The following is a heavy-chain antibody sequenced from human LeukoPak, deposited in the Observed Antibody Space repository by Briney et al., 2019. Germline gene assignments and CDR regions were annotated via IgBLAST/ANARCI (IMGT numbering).Heavy chain of an antibody. CDR2: IFSDGDT. V-gene: IGHV3-53*01. J-gene: IGHJ4*02. Sequence: GGSLRLSCTASEFTVSRNYMLWVRQAPGKGLEWVSLIFSDGDTHYADSVKGRFTISRDTSKNTVSLQMNSLRVEDTAMYYCTRDQMNYWGQGTLVTVSS. CDR1: EFTVSRNY. D-gene: IGHD5-24*01. CDR3: TRDQMNY.